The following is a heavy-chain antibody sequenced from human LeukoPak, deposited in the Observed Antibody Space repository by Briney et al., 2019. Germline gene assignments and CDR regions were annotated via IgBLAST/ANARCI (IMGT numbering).Heavy chain of an antibody. J-gene: IGHJ6*02. D-gene: IGHD4-23*01. V-gene: IGHV1-8*01. Sequence: GASVKVSCKASGYTFTSYDINWVRQATGQGLEWMGWMNPNSGNTGYAQKFQGRVTMTRNTSISTAYMELSSLRSEDTAVYYCARGSVESSPMETPYYYYGMDVWGQGTTVTVSS. CDR1: GYTFTSYD. CDR2: MNPNSGNT. CDR3: ARGSVESSPMETPYYYYGMDV.